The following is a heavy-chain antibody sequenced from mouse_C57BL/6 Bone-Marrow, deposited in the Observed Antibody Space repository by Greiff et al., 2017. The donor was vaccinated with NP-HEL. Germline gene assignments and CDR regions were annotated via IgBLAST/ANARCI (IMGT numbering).Heavy chain of an antibody. J-gene: IGHJ2*01. CDR2: IYPGDGDT. Sequence: QVQLQQSGPELVKPGASVKISCKASGYAFSSSWMNWVKQRPGKGLEWIGRIYPGDGDTNYNGKFKGKATLTADKSSSTAYMQLSSLTSEDSAVYFCAPTTGVDYFDYWGQGTTLTVSS. CDR3: APTTGVDYFDY. CDR1: GYAFSSSW. V-gene: IGHV1-82*01. D-gene: IGHD1-1*01.